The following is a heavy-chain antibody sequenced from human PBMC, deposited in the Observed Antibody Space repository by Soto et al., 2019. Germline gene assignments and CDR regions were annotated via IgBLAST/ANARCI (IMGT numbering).Heavy chain of an antibody. CDR2: IYSGGST. J-gene: IGHJ4*02. V-gene: IGHV3-66*01. Sequence: EVQLVESGGGLVQPGGSLRLSCAASGFTVSSNYMSWVRQAPGKGLEWVSIIYSGGSTYYADSVKGRFTISRDNSKNTLYLQMTSLRAEDTAVYYCARDQAGSGLGIDYWGQGTLVTVSS. CDR1: GFTVSSNY. CDR3: ARDQAGSGLGIDY. D-gene: IGHD3-10*01.